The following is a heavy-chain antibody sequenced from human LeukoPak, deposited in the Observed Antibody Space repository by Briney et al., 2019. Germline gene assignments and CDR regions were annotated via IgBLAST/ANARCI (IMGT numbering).Heavy chain of an antibody. CDR1: GYSFTSYW. J-gene: IGHJ6*03. CDR2: IYPDDSDT. V-gene: IGHV5-51*01. CDR3: ARLAFCTHALCFSNYYYSMDV. D-gene: IGHD2-8*01. Sequence: GASLKISCKGSGYSFTSYWIGWVRQMPGKGLEWMGIIYPDDSDTKYSPSFQGQVTISADKSISTAYLQWSSLKASDTAMYYCARLAFCTHALCFSNYYYSMDVWGRGTTVTVSS.